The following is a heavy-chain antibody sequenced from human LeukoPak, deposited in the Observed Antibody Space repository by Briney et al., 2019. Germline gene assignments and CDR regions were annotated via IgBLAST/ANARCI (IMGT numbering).Heavy chain of an antibody. Sequence: ASVKVSCKASGYTFTGDYMHWVREAPGQGLEWMGWINPNSGGTNYAQKFQGRVTMTRDTSISTAYMELSRLRSDDTAVYYCAREGYSYGMVYSYYGMDVWGQGTTVTVSS. CDR2: INPNSGGT. CDR1: GYTFTGDY. D-gene: IGHD5-18*01. J-gene: IGHJ6*02. V-gene: IGHV1-2*02. CDR3: AREGYSYGMVYSYYGMDV.